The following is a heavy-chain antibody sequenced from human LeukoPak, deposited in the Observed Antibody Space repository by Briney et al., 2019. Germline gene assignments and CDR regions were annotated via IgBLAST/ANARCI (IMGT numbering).Heavy chain of an antibody. CDR1: GFTFSSYW. J-gene: IGHJ3*02. Sequence: GGSLRLSCAASGFTFSSYWMHWVRQAPGKGLVWVSRINSDGSTTNHADSVKGRFTISRDNARNTLYLQMNSLRGEDTAVYYCARGWESGAFDIWGQGTMVTVSS. CDR2: INSDGSTT. D-gene: IGHD1-26*01. CDR3: ARGWESGAFDI. V-gene: IGHV3-74*01.